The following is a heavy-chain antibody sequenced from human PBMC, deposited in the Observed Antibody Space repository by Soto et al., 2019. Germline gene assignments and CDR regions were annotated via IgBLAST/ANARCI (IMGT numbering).Heavy chain of an antibody. CDR1: GYTFTSYG. CDR3: ARDTTLLYYYDSSGYEPLDY. D-gene: IGHD3-22*01. V-gene: IGHV1-18*01. CDR2: ISAYNGNT. Sequence: GASVKVSCKASGYTFTSYGISWVRQAPGQGLEWMGWISAYNGNTNYAQKLQGRVTMTTDTSTSTAYMELRSLRSDDTAVYYCARDTTLLYYYDSSGYEPLDYWGQGTLVTVSS. J-gene: IGHJ4*02.